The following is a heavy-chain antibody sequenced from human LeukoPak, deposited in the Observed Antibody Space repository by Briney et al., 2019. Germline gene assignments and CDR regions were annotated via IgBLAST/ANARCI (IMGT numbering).Heavy chain of an antibody. Sequence: GSLRLSCAVSEFTFSQSAMHWVRQAPGKGLEWVAVVSSHGNDGYYADSVKGRFTISRDNSKNTLYLQIDSLRAEDTAIYYCTRDAHNFNDFDYWGQGTLVTVSS. D-gene: IGHD5-24*01. V-gene: IGHV3-30*01. CDR2: VSSHGNDG. CDR1: EFTFSQSA. CDR3: TRDAHNFNDFDY. J-gene: IGHJ4*02.